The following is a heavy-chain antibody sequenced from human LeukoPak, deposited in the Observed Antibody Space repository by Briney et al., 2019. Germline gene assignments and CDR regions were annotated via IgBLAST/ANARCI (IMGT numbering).Heavy chain of an antibody. J-gene: IGHJ4*02. D-gene: IGHD3-16*02. Sequence: SVKVSCKASGGTFSSYAISWVRQAPGQGLEWMGRIIPILGIANYAQKFQGRVTITADKSTSTAYMELRSLRSDDTAVYYCARDSTYYDYVWGSYPSYYFDYWGQGTLVTVSS. CDR2: IIPILGIA. V-gene: IGHV1-69*04. CDR3: ARDSTYYDYVWGSYPSYYFDY. CDR1: GGTFSSYA.